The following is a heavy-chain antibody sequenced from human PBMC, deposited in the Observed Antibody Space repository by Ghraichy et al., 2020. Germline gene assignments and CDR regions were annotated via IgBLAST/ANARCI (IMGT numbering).Heavy chain of an antibody. Sequence: SQTLSLTCTVSGGSISSYYWSWIRQPPGKGLEWIGYIYYSGSTNYNPSLKSRVTISVDTSKNQFSLKLSSVTAADTAVYYCARGMGGSSSWYFWYFDLWGRGTLVTVSS. D-gene: IGHD6-13*01. J-gene: IGHJ2*01. CDR2: IYYSGST. V-gene: IGHV4-59*01. CDR1: GGSISSYY. CDR3: ARGMGGSSSWYFWYFDL.